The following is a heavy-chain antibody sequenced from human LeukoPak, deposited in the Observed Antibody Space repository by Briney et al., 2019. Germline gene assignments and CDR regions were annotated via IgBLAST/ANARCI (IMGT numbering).Heavy chain of an antibody. CDR2: IGRTDGGT. D-gene: IGHD3-10*01. CDR1: GFTLSDFY. V-gene: IGHV3-23*01. J-gene: IGHJ4*02. CDR3: ARRHISMVRGLIDY. Sequence: GGSLRLSCAASGFTLSDFYMSWVRQTPGKGLECVSAIGRTDGGTFYADSVKGRFTISRDNSENTLYLQMNSLRAEDTAVYYCARRHISMVRGLIDYWGQGTLVTVSS.